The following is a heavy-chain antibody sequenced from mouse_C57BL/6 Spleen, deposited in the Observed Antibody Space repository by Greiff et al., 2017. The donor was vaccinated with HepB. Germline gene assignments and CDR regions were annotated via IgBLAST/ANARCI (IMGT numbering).Heavy chain of an antibody. V-gene: IGHV1-69*01. CDR1: GYTFTSYW. CDR3: ARGGRDY. J-gene: IGHJ4*01. CDR2: IDPSDSYT. Sequence: QVQLKQPGAELVMPGASVKLSCKASGYTFTSYWMHWVKQRPGQGLEWIGEIDPSDSYTNYNQKFKGKSTLTVDKSSSTAYMQLSSLTSEDSAVYYCARGGRDYWGQGTSVTVSS.